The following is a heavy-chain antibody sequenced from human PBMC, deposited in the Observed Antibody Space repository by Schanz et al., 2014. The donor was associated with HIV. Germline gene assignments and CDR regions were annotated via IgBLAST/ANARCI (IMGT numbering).Heavy chain of an antibody. CDR2: INTSTGNV. J-gene: IGHJ4*02. CDR3: VKDFTDWKGGFDY. Sequence: QVQLVQSGAEVKKPGASVKVSCKASGYTFTSYGINWVRQAPGQGLEWMGWINTSTGNVDYSQNFQARVTLTTDTSTRTVDMELMSPRSDDTDFYDCVKDFTDWKGGFDYWGQGTLVIVSS. CDR1: GYTFTSYG. D-gene: IGHD1-1*01. V-gene: IGHV1-18*01.